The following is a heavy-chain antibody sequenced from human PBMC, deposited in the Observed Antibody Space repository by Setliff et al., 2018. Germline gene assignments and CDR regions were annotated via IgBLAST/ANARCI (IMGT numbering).Heavy chain of an antibody. J-gene: IGHJ3*01. Sequence: SVKVSCKTSGYSFTVFGIRWVRQAPGQGLEWMGWISPYYGNTNYAQQFQGRVTMTTDTSTTTAYMELSSLTSDDTATYYCAKASVWVVDANCGSFDVWGQGTVVTVSS. CDR3: AKASVWVVDANCGSFDV. CDR2: ISPYYGNT. CDR1: GYSFTVFG. D-gene: IGHD2-15*01. V-gene: IGHV1-18*01.